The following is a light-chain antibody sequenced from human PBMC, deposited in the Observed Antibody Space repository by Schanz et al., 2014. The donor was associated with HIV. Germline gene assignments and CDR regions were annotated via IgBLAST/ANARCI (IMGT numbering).Light chain of an antibody. CDR3: QQYGSSPRT. CDR2: GAS. Sequence: EIVLTQSPGTLSLSPGERATLSCRASQSVSSSYLAWYQQKPGQAPRLLIYGASSRATGIPARFSGSGSGTHFTLTISRLEPEDFAMYYCQQYGSSPRTFGQGTKVEVK. CDR1: QSVSSSY. V-gene: IGKV3-20*01. J-gene: IGKJ1*01.